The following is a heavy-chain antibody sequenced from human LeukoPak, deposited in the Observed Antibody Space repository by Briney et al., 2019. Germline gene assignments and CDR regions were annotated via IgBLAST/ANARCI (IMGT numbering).Heavy chain of an antibody. CDR1: GGSISSSYY. CDR2: IYYSGST. J-gene: IGHJ4*02. Sequence: SETLSLTCTVSGGSISSSYYWGWIRQPPGKGLEWIGSIYYSGSTYYNPSLKSRVTISVDTSKNQFSLKLSSVTAADTAVYYCARHVPHYYDSSGFDYWGQGTLVTVSS. CDR3: ARHVPHYYDSSGFDY. V-gene: IGHV4-39*01. D-gene: IGHD3-22*01.